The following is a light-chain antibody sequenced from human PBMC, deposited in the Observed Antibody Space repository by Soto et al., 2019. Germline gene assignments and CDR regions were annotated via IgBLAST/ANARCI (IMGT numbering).Light chain of an antibody. CDR2: GAS. CDR3: QQYGSSPRT. V-gene: IGKV3-20*01. CDR1: HSVTSSY. J-gene: IGKJ2*01. Sequence: EIVLTQSPGTLSLSPGERATLSCRASHSVTSSYLAWYQQKPGQAPRLLIYGASSRATGIPDRFSGSGSATDFTLTINRLEPEDFAVYYCQQYGSSPRTFGQGTKLEI.